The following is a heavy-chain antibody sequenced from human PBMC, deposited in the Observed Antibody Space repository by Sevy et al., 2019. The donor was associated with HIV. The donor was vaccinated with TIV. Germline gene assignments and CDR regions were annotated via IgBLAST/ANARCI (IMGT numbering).Heavy chain of an antibody. CDR3: ARHEAYGDYVPNDPPLDY. Sequence: SETLSLTCTVTGGSISSSYWSWIRQPPGKGLEWIGNIFESGSTNYNPTPKSRVTISLDTSKNHYSLNLNPVTPADTAVYYCARHEAYGDYVPNDPPLDYWGRGILVTVSS. CDR2: IFESGST. J-gene: IGHJ4*01. V-gene: IGHV4-59*08. CDR1: GGSISSSY. D-gene: IGHD4-17*01.